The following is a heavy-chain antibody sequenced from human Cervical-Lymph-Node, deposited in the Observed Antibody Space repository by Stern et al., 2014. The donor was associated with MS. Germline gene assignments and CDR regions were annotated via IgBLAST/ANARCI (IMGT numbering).Heavy chain of an antibody. CDR1: GFTFSSYW. V-gene: IGHV3-74*01. CDR2: IDTDGGTT. Sequence: EVPLVESGGGLVQPGGSLRLSCAASGFTFSSYWLHWFRHAPGKGLVWVSRIDTDGGTTNYADSVKGRFTISRDNAENTLYLQMNSLRAEDTAVYYCARDSSGRDDFWGQGTLVTVSS. D-gene: IGHD6-25*01. J-gene: IGHJ4*02. CDR3: ARDSSGRDDF.